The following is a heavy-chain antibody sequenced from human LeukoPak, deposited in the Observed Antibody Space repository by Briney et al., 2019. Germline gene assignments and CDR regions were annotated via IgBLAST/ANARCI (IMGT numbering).Heavy chain of an antibody. Sequence: SETLSLTCAVSGGSISSGGYSWSWIRQPPGKGLEWIGYIYHSGSTYYNPSLKSRVTISVDRSKNQFSLKLSSVTAADTAVYYCARGMVESDDYVWGSYRCFDYWGQGTLVTVSS. CDR2: IYHSGST. J-gene: IGHJ4*02. CDR3: ARGMVESDDYVWGSYRCFDY. D-gene: IGHD3-16*02. V-gene: IGHV4-30-2*01. CDR1: GGSISSGGYS.